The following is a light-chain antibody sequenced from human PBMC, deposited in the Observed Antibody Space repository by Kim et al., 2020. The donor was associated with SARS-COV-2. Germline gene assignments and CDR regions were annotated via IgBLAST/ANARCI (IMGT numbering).Light chain of an antibody. J-gene: IGKJ4*01. CDR1: QGFTRW. Sequence: DIQMTQSPSSVSAAVGDRVTITCRASQGFTRWLAWYQKKPGKAPNLLIYDASTLQSGVPSRFSGSGSGTYFTLTISSLQPEDSATYYCQQANTFPRTFGGGTKVDIK. CDR2: DAS. V-gene: IGKV1-12*01. CDR3: QQANTFPRT.